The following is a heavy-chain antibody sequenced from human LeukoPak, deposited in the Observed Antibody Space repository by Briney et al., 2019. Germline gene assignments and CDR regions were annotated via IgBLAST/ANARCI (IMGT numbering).Heavy chain of an antibody. CDR1: GGSVSSGSYY. J-gene: IGHJ6*02. D-gene: IGHD2-2*01. V-gene: IGHV4-61*01. CDR3: ARDLAVVVPAAGEAYYYYYGMDV. Sequence: SETLSLTCTVSGGSVSSGSYYWSWIRQPPGKGLEWIGYIYYSGSTNYNPSLKSRVTISVDTSKNQFSLKLSSVTAADTAVYYCARDLAVVVPAAGEAYYYYYGMDVWGQGTTVTVSS. CDR2: IYYSGST.